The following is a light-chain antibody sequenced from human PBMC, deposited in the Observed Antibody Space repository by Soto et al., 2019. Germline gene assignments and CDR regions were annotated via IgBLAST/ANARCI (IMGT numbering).Light chain of an antibody. CDR1: ESLLHSHGYNY. CDR3: MQSLQTPIT. J-gene: IGKJ5*01. Sequence: EIVMTQFPISLPVTPGEPASIAFNFSESLLHSHGYNYMDGYVQKPGQSPQLLIYFGSFRASGVPDRFSGSGSGTDFTLTISRVEADDFGVYYCMQSLQTPITFGQGTRLEIK. V-gene: IGKV2-28*01. CDR2: FGS.